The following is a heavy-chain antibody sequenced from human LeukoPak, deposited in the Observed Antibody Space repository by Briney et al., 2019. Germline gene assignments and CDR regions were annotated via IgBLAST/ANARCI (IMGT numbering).Heavy chain of an antibody. V-gene: IGHV1-2*02. CDR3: ATGVLRFLEWF. J-gene: IGHJ4*02. Sequence: ASVKVSCKASGYTFTGYYLHWVRQAPGQGLEWMGWINPNSGGTNYAQKFQGRVTMTRDTSTSTVYMELSSLRSEDTAVYYCATGVLRFLEWFWGQGTLVTVSS. CDR1: GYTFTGYY. D-gene: IGHD3-3*01. CDR2: INPNSGGT.